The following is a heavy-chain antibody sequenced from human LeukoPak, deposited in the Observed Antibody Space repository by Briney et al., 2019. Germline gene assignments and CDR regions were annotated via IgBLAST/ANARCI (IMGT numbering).Heavy chain of an antibody. Sequence: GGSLRLSCAAFGFTFSDHYMDWVRQAPGKGLEWVGRIKNKANSYTTEYAASVKGRFTISRDDSKNSLYLQMNSLKPDDTAVYYCAKYCGGDCYALDYWGQGTLVTVSS. CDR1: GFTFSDHY. D-gene: IGHD2-21*02. J-gene: IGHJ4*02. CDR2: IKNKANSYTT. CDR3: AKYCGGDCYALDY. V-gene: IGHV3-72*01.